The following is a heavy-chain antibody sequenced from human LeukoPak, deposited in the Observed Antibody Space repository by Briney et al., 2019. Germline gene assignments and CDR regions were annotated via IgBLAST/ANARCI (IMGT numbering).Heavy chain of an antibody. CDR3: AKDPGYYDILAGYLDH. CDR1: GFTFSSYG. Sequence: GGSLRLSCAASGFTFSSYGMHWVRQAPGKGLEWVAVISHDGSHKYYAESLKGRFTISRDNSKNTLYLQINSLRTEDTAVYYWAKDPGYYDILAGYLDHWGQGTLVTVS. CDR2: ISHDGSHK. V-gene: IGHV3-30*18. D-gene: IGHD3-9*01. J-gene: IGHJ4*02.